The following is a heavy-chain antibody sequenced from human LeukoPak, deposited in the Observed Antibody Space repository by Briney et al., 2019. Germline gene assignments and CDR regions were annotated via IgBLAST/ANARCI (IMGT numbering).Heavy chain of an antibody. CDR3: ARDNPFEDWFDP. CDR1: GSSISSSY. Sequence: SETLSLTCSVSGSSISSSYWSWIRQPPGKGLEWIGYIYYSGSTNYNPSLRSRVTISVDTSKNQFSLKLSSVTAADTAVYYCARDNPFEDWFDPWGQGTLVTVSS. D-gene: IGHD3-9*01. V-gene: IGHV4-59*01. CDR2: IYYSGST. J-gene: IGHJ5*02.